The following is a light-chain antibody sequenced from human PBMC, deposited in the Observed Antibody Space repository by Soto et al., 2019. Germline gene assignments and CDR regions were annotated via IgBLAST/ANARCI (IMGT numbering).Light chain of an antibody. V-gene: IGLV2-14*01. CDR2: EVN. J-gene: IGLJ1*01. Sequence: QSVLTQPASVSGSPGQSITLSCTGTSSDVGAYNFVSWYQQRPGKAPQLMISEVNKRPSGLSDRCSGSKSGNTASLTISGLQAEDEADYYCTAYTNAATFVFGTGTKGTVL. CDR3: TAYTNAATFV. CDR1: SSDVGAYNF.